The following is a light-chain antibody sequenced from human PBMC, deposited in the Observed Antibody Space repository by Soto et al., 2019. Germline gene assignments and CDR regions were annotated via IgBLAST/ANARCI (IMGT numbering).Light chain of an antibody. CDR3: ASLTTTNFV. CDR1: SSDVGAYNL. J-gene: IGLJ1*01. V-gene: IGLV2-14*01. Sequence: QSVLTQPASVSGSPGQSITISCTGTSSDVGAYNLVSWYQHLPDKAPKLIISEVTNRPSGVSDRFSGSKSGNTASLTISGPQAEDEADYYCASLTTTNFVFGSGTKLTVL. CDR2: EVT.